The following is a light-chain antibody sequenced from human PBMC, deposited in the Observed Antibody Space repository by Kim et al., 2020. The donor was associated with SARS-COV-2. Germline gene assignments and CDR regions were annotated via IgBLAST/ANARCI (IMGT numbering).Light chain of an antibody. J-gene: IGLJ3*02. V-gene: IGLV4-69*01. CDR2: LNSDGSH. CDR3: QTWGTGMV. CDR1: SGHSSYA. Sequence: QPVLTQSPSASASLGASVKLTCTLSSGHSSYAIAWHQQQPEKGPRYLMKLNSDGSHSKGDGIPDRFSGSSSGAERYLTISSLQSEDEADYYCQTWGTGMVCGGGTQLTVL.